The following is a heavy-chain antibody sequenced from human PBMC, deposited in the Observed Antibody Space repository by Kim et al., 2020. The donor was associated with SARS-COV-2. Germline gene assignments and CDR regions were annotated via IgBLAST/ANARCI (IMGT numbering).Heavy chain of an antibody. D-gene: IGHD2-2*01. J-gene: IGHJ4*02. CDR3: ATELFCTSTRCDDD. CDR1: GYTFTSYA. V-gene: IGHV7-4-1*02. CDR2: INTNTGNT. Sequence: ASVKVSCKASGYTFTSYAMNWVRQAPGQGLEWMGWINTNTGNTTYAQGFTGRFVFSLDTSVSTAYLQISSLKSEDTALYYCATELFCTSTRCDDDWGQGTLVTVYS.